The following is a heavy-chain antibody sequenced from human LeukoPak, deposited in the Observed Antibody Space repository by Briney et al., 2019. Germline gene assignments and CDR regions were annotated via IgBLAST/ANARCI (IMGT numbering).Heavy chain of an antibody. J-gene: IGHJ4*02. D-gene: IGHD3-22*01. Sequence: PSETLSLTCTVSGGSISSSSYYWGWIRQPPGKGLEWIGSIYYSGSTYYNPSLKSRVTISADTSKNQFSLKLSSVTAADTAVYYCARGRPSGVVVITMAGVFDYWGQGTLVTVSS. CDR1: GGSISSSSYY. CDR2: IYYSGST. V-gene: IGHV4-39*07. CDR3: ARGRPSGVVVITMAGVFDY.